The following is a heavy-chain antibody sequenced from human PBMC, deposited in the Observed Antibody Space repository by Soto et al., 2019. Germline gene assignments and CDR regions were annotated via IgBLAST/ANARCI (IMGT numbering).Heavy chain of an antibody. Sequence: KTSETLSLTCAVSGYSISSGYYWGWIRQPPGKGLEWIGSIYHSGGTYYNPSLKSRVTISVDTSKNQFSLKLSSVTAADTAVYYCAXVRGYSYGSLDHYGMDVWGQGTTVTVSS. J-gene: IGHJ6*02. CDR3: AXVRGYSYGSLDHYGMDV. CDR2: IYHSGGT. D-gene: IGHD5-18*01. V-gene: IGHV4-38-2*01. CDR1: GYSISSGYY.